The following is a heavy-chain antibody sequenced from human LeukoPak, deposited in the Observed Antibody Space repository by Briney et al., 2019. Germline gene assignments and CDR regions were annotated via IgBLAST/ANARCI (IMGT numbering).Heavy chain of an antibody. CDR1: GFTFGDYA. CDR2: IRSKAYGGTT. J-gene: IGHJ4*02. CDR3: TRDPGLLWFGELYSVFFDY. Sequence: PGGSLRLSCTASGFTFGDYAMSWVRQAPGKGLEWVGFIRSKAYGGTTEYAASVKGRITISRDDSKSIAYLQMNSLKTEDTAVYYCTRDPGLLWFGELYSVFFDYWGQGTLVTVSS. D-gene: IGHD3-10*01. V-gene: IGHV3-49*04.